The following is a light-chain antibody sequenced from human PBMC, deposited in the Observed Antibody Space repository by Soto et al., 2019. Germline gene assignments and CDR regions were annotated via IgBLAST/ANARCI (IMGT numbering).Light chain of an antibody. Sequence: EIVMTQSPATLSVSPGETATLSCRASQSVISYLSWYQQKPGQAPRLLIFGASTRATGIPARFSGSGSGTDFTITISRVQSEDVADYYCQQCNTWAPITFGPGTRLDIK. CDR3: QQCNTWAPIT. V-gene: IGKV3-15*01. CDR1: QSVISY. CDR2: GAS. J-gene: IGKJ5*01.